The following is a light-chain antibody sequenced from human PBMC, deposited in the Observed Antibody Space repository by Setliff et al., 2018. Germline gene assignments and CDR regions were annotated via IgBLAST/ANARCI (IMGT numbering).Light chain of an antibody. Sequence: QSVLTQPPSASGTPGQRITISCSGGTSNIGSNPVNWYQQLPGTAPKLLIYSNNQRPSGVPDRFSGSKSGTSASLAVSGLQSEDEADFYCEAWDDSLNGYVFGSGTRSPS. V-gene: IGLV1-44*01. CDR2: SNN. CDR1: TSNIGSNP. J-gene: IGLJ1*01. CDR3: EAWDDSLNGYV.